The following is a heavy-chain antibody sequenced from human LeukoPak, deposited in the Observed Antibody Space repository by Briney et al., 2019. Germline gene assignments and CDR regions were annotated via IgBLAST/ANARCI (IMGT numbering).Heavy chain of an antibody. Sequence: KPSETLSLTCTVSGGSINSFYWTWVRQPPGKGLEWIGYIYYTENSNSNPSLKSRVTISVDTSKNQFSLKLSSVTAADTAVYYCARDASQDFWSGSAFDPWGQGTLVTVSS. D-gene: IGHD3-3*01. CDR2: IYYTENS. V-gene: IGHV4-59*01. CDR1: GGSINSFY. J-gene: IGHJ5*02. CDR3: ARDASQDFWSGSAFDP.